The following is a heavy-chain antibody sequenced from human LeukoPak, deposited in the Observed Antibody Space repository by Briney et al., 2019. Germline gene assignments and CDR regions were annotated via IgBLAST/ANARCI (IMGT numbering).Heavy chain of an antibody. Sequence: SETLSLTCTVSGGSISSSNYYWGWIRQPPGKGLEWIGSIYYSGSTYYSPSLKSRVTISVDTSKNQFSLKLSSVTAADTAVYYCARGLIWGYSSGWYYFDYWGQGTLVTVSS. D-gene: IGHD6-19*01. CDR2: IYYSGST. CDR1: GGSISSSNYY. V-gene: IGHV4-39*07. J-gene: IGHJ4*02. CDR3: ARGLIWGYSSGWYYFDY.